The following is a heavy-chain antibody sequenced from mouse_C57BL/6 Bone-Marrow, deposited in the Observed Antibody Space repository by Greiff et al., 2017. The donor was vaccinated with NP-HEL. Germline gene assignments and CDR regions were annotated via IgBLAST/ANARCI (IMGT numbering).Heavy chain of an antibody. V-gene: IGHV1-53*01. CDR2: INPSNGGT. J-gene: IGHJ3*01. CDR3: AREGYYYGSSYWFAY. Sequence: QVQLQQPGPELVKPGASVKLSCKASGYTFTSYWMHWVKQRPGQGLEWIGNINPSNGGTNYNEKFKSKATLTVDKSSSTAYMQLSSLTSEDSAVYYCAREGYYYGSSYWFAYWGQGTLVTVSA. CDR1: GYTFTSYW. D-gene: IGHD1-1*01.